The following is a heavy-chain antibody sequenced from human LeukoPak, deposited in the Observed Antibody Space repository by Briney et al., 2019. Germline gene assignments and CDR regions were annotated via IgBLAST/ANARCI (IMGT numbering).Heavy chain of an antibody. Sequence: GGSLRLSCAASGFTFSSFWMSWVRQAPGKGLEWVANINQDGSDQYYVDSVKGRFTISRDNAKNSLYLQMNSLRAEDTAVYYCARAIVHGDAFDIWGQGTIVTVSS. CDR3: ARAIVHGDAFDI. D-gene: IGHD2-8*01. V-gene: IGHV3-7*01. J-gene: IGHJ3*02. CDR1: GFTFSSFW. CDR2: INQDGSDQ.